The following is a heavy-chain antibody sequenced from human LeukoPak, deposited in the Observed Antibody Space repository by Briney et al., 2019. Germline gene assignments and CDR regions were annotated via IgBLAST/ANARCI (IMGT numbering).Heavy chain of an antibody. V-gene: IGHV4-34*01. D-gene: IGHD2-2*01. CDR2: INHSGST. CDR3: ARHIRYQLLFPRFAFDI. Sequence: SETLSLTCAVYGGSFSGYYWSWIRQPPGKGLEWIGEINHSGSTNYNPSLKSRVTISVDTSKNQFSLKLSSVTAADTAVYYCARHIRYQLLFPRFAFDIWGQGTMVTVSS. CDR1: GGSFSGYY. J-gene: IGHJ3*02.